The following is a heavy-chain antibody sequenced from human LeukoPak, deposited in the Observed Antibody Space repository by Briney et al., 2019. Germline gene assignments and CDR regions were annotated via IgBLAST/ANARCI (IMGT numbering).Heavy chain of an antibody. CDR1: GFIVSSNY. D-gene: IGHD3-3*02. CDR2: IHNDGST. Sequence: GGSLRLSCAASGFIVSSNYMTWVRQAPGEGLEWVSVIHNDGSTYYTDSAKGRFTISRDNSKNTLYLQMNSLIVEDTAVYYCAALARDYWGQGTLVTVSS. CDR3: AALARDY. V-gene: IGHV3-53*01. J-gene: IGHJ4*02.